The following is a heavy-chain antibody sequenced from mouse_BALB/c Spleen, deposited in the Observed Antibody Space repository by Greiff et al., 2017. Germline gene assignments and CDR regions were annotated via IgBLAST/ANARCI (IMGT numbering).Heavy chain of an antibody. D-gene: IGHD4-1*01. J-gene: IGHJ3*01. CDR2: INSNGGST. CDR3: ARSGTGFAY. Sequence: EVQLQESGGGLVQPGGSLKLSCAASGFTFSSYGMSWVRQTPDKRLELVATINSNGGSTYYPDSVKGRFTISRDNAKNTLYLQMSSLKSEDTAMYYCARSGTGFAYWGQGTLVTVSA. V-gene: IGHV5-6-3*01. CDR1: GFTFSSYG.